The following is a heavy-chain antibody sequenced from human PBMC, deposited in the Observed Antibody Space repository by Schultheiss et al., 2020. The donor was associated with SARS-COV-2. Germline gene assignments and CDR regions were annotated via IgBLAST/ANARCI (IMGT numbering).Heavy chain of an antibody. V-gene: IGHV4-31*03. Sequence: SETLSLTCTVSGGSISSGGYYWSWIRQHPGKGLEWIGYIYYSGSTYYNPSLKSRVTISVDTSKNQFSLKVRSVTAADTAVYYCARGPYYDSSGYCIHWGQGTLVTVSS. CDR1: GGSISSGGYY. CDR3: ARGPYYDSSGYCIH. CDR2: IYYSGST. D-gene: IGHD3-22*01. J-gene: IGHJ4*02.